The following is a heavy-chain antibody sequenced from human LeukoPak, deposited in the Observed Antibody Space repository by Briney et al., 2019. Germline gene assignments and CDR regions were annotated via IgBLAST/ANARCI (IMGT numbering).Heavy chain of an antibody. J-gene: IGHJ1*01. CDR3: ARVARYGGYTQYFQP. V-gene: IGHV4-39*07. D-gene: IGHD1-26*01. Sequence: SETLSLACTVSGGSISSSSYFWGWIRQPPGKGLEWIGNVYYSGNTYYNPPLKSRFTISVDTSKNQFSLRLSSVTAADTAVYYCARVARYGGYTQYFQPWGQGTLVTVSS. CDR1: GGSISSSSYF. CDR2: VYYSGNT.